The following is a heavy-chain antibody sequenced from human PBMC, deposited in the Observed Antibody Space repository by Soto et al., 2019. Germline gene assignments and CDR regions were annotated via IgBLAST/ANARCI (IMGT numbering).Heavy chain of an antibody. Sequence: GGSLRLSCAASGFTFSSYGMHWVRQAPGKGLEWVAVISYDGSNKYYADSVKGRFTISRDNSKNTLYLQMNSLRAEDTAVYYCAKVPVYGDYLDFFDYWGQGTLVTVSS. CDR2: ISYDGSNK. D-gene: IGHD4-17*01. V-gene: IGHV3-30*18. CDR3: AKVPVYGDYLDFFDY. CDR1: GFTFSSYG. J-gene: IGHJ4*02.